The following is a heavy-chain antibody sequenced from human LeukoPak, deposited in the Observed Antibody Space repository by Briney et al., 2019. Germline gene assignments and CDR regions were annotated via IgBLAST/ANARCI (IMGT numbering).Heavy chain of an antibody. J-gene: IGHJ4*02. D-gene: IGHD5-24*01. CDR2: IWYDGSNK. CDR3: ARVRDGYNLFDY. CDR1: GFTFSSYG. V-gene: IGHV3-33*01. Sequence: GGSLRLSCAASGFTFSSYGMHWVRQTPGKGLEWVAVIWYDGSNKYYADSVKGRFTISRDNSKNTLYLQMNSLRAEDTAVYYCARVRDGYNLFDYWGQGTLVTVSS.